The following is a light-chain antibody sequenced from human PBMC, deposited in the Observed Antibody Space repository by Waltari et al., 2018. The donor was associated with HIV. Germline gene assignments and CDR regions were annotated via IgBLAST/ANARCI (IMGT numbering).Light chain of an antibody. CDR3: AAWDDSLSGRV. J-gene: IGLJ3*02. CDR1: SSNIGSNY. V-gene: IGLV1-47*01. Sequence: QSVLTQPPSASGTPGQRVTISCSGSSSNIGSNYVYWYQQLPGTAPKLLIYRNNRRPSGVPDRFSGSKSVTAASLAISGLRSEDEADYYCAAWDDSLSGRVFGGGTKLTVL. CDR2: RNN.